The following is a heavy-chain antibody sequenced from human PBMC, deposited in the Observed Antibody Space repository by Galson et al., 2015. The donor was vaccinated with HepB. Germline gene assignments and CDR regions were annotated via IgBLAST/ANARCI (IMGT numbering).Heavy chain of an antibody. D-gene: IGHD3-10*01. CDR2: ISSSSSYT. Sequence: SLRLSCAASGFTFSDYYMSWIRQAPGKGLEWVSYISSSSSYTNYADSVKGRFTISRDNAKNSLYLQMNSLRAEDTAVYYCARDTRNYYGSGRSPYGMDVWGQGTTVTVSS. CDR1: GFTFSDYY. CDR3: ARDTRNYYGSGRSPYGMDV. V-gene: IGHV3-11*05. J-gene: IGHJ6*02.